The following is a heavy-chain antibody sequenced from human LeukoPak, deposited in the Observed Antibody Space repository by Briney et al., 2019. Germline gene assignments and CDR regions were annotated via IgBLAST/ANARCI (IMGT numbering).Heavy chain of an antibody. J-gene: IGHJ4*02. D-gene: IGHD4-17*01. Sequence: GASVKVSCKASGYTFTSYYMHWVRQAPGQGLEWMGWISAYNGNTNYAQKLQGRVTMTTDTSTSTAYMELRSLRSDDTAVYYCARDRDYAFDYWGQGTLVTVSS. CDR1: GYTFTSYY. CDR3: ARDRDYAFDY. V-gene: IGHV1-18*04. CDR2: ISAYNGNT.